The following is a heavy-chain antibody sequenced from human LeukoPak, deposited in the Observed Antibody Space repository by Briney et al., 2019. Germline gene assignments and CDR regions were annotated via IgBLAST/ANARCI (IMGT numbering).Heavy chain of an antibody. J-gene: IGHJ3*01. CDR2: VYYSGRT. Sequence: PSETLSLTCTVSGDSVRSDTYYWSWIRQPPGKGLEWIGFVYYSGRTNYNASLKSRVTMSVDTSKNQFSLMLRSVTAADTAVYYCVRETTTEYYDSSGYYRQTEVFDAWGKGKMVTVSS. V-gene: IGHV4-61*01. D-gene: IGHD3-22*01. CDR3: VRETTTEYYDSSGYYRQTEVFDA. CDR1: GDSVRSDTYY.